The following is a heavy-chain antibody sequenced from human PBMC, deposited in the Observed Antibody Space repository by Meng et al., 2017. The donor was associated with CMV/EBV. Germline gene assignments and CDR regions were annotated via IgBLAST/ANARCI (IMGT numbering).Heavy chain of an antibody. Sequence: ASVKVSCKAPRNFFTRHAITWVRQAPGQGLEWMGWISADNQNTNLIQKFQGRITLTTDTSTSTAYMELRSLRSDDTAVYYCAKSVIVPAAIDAFDIWGQGTMVTVSS. V-gene: IGHV1-18*01. CDR2: ISADNQNT. D-gene: IGHD2-2*01. J-gene: IGHJ3*02. CDR1: RNFFTRHA. CDR3: AKSVIVPAAIDAFDI.